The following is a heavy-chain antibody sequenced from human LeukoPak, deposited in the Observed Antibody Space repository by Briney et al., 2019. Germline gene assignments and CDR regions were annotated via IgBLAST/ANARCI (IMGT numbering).Heavy chain of an antibody. CDR2: INSDGSST. V-gene: IGHV3-74*01. Sequence: PGGSLRLSCAASGFTFSSYWMHWVRQAPGKGLVWVSRINSDGSSTNYADSVKGRFTISRDNAKNSLYLQMNSLRAEDTAVYYCARVMGYSYGFWYYYYMDVWGKGTTVTVSS. D-gene: IGHD5-18*01. J-gene: IGHJ6*03. CDR3: ARVMGYSYGFWYYYYMDV. CDR1: GFTFSSYW.